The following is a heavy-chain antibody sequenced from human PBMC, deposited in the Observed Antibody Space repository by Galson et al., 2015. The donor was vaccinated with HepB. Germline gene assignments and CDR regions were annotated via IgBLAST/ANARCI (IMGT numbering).Heavy chain of an antibody. Sequence: QSGAEVKKPGESLKISCKGSGYKFTSQWIGWVRQMPGKGLEWMGIIFPGDSETRYSPSFQGRITISADKSISTAYLQWSSLRASDTAMYYCARPMAAAGTEWGQGTLVTVSS. D-gene: IGHD6-13*01. CDR3: ARPMAAAGTE. J-gene: IGHJ4*02. V-gene: IGHV5-51*03. CDR1: GYKFTSQW. CDR2: IFPGDSET.